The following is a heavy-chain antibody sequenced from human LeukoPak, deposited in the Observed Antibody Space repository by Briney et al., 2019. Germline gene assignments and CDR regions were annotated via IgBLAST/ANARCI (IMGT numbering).Heavy chain of an antibody. CDR3: ARGGYDFWSGYYHYYYYYMDV. V-gene: IGHV1-8*03. Sequence: ASVKVSCKAPGYTFTSYDINWVRQATGQGLEWMGWMNPNSGNTGYAQKFQGRVTITRNTSISTAYMELSSLRSEDTAVYYCARGGYDFWSGYYHYYYYYMDVWGKGTTVTVSS. CDR1: GYTFTSYD. CDR2: MNPNSGNT. D-gene: IGHD3-3*01. J-gene: IGHJ6*03.